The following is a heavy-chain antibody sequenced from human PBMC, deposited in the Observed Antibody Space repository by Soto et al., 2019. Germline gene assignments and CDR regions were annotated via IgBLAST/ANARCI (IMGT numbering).Heavy chain of an antibody. V-gene: IGHV3-23*01. D-gene: IGHD1-1*01. J-gene: IGHJ4*02. CDR2: ISNGGAYT. Sequence: EVQLLESGGGLVQPGGSLRLSCAASGFTFSSYAMTWVRQAPRKGLEWVSGISNGGAYTYYADFVKGRFTISRDNPKNTLHLQMNSLRAEDTAVYYCASRDDDGDYWGQGILVTVSS. CDR1: GFTFSSYA. CDR3: ASRDDDGDY.